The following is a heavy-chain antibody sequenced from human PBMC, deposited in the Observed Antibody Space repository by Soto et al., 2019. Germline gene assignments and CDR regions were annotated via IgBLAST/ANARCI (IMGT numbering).Heavy chain of an antibody. V-gene: IGHV4-34*01. CDR3: ARAGRNDDY. D-gene: IGHD1-1*01. Sequence: SETLSLTCTVSGGSISSYYWSWIRQPPGKGLEWIGEINHSGSTNYNPSLKSRVTISVDTSKNQFSLKLSSVTAADTAVYYCARAGRNDDYWGQGTLVTVSS. J-gene: IGHJ4*02. CDR2: INHSGST. CDR1: GGSISSYY.